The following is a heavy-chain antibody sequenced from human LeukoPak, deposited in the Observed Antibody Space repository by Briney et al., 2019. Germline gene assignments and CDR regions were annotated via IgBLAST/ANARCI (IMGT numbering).Heavy chain of an antibody. CDR2: ISSSGSTI. CDR3: ARAGTSPPDY. Sequence: GGSLRLSCAASGFTFSSYEMNWVRQAPGKGLEWVSYISSSGSTIYYADSVKGRFTISRDNAKNSLYLQMNSLRAEDTAVYYCARAGTSPPDYWGQGTLVTVSS. CDR1: GFTFSSYE. J-gene: IGHJ4*02. D-gene: IGHD1-1*01. V-gene: IGHV3-48*03.